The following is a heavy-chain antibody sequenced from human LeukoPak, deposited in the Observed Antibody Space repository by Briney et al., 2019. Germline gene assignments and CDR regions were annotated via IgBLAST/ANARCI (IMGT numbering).Heavy chain of an antibody. J-gene: IGHJ5*02. CDR1: GYTFTSYD. Sequence: ASVKVSCKASGYTFTSYDINWVRQATGQGLEWMGWMNPNSGNTGYAQKFQGRVTMTRNTSISTAHMELSSLRSEDTAVYYCARAVRRPYTIFGVVTLPPDNWFDPWGQGTLVTVSS. CDR3: ARAVRRPYTIFGVVTLPPDNWFDP. V-gene: IGHV1-8*01. D-gene: IGHD3-3*01. CDR2: MNPNSGNT.